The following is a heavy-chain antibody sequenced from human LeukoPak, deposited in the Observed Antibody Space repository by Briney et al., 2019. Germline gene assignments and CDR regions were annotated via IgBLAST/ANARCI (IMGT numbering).Heavy chain of an antibody. D-gene: IGHD6-19*01. CDR3: ARPLSIAVAASWFDP. CDR1: GYTFTSYA. J-gene: IGHJ5*02. CDR2: INTNTGNP. V-gene: IGHV7-4-1*02. Sequence: ASVKVSCKASGYTFTSYAMNWVRQAPGQGLEWMGWINTNTGNPTYAQDFTGRFVFSLDTSVSTAYLQISSLKAEDTAVYYCARPLSIAVAASWFDPWGQGTLVTVSS.